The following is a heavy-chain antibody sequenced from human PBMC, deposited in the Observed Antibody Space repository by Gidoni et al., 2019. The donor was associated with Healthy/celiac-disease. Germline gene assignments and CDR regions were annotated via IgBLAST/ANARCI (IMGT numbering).Heavy chain of an antibody. Sequence: QVQLPQWGAGLLKPSETLSLTCAVHGVSFSGYYWSWIRQPPGKGLGWIGESNHSGSTNYNPSLKSRVTISVDTSKNQFSLKLSSVTAADTAVYYCARGPIAARPGDAFDIWGQGTMVTVSS. J-gene: IGHJ3*02. CDR2: SNHSGST. CDR3: ARGPIAARPGDAFDI. V-gene: IGHV4-34*01. CDR1: GVSFSGYY. D-gene: IGHD6-6*01.